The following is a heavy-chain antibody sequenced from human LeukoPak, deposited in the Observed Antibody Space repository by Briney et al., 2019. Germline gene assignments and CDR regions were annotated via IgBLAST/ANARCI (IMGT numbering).Heavy chain of an antibody. CDR2: ISYEGGTQ. CDR3: ARSTTGGFGMDV. D-gene: IGHD4-17*01. V-gene: IGHV3-30*03. J-gene: IGHJ6*02. CDR1: GVTLSPYG. Sequence: GMSLRLSCAASGVTLSPYGMHWVRQAPGKGLEWVAVISYEGGTQHYADSVKGRFTISRDNSQNTVSLQMGSLRAEDMAVYYCARSTTGGFGMDVWGQGTTVTVSS.